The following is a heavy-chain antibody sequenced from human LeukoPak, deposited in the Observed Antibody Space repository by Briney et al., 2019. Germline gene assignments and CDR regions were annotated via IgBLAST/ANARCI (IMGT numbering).Heavy chain of an antibody. V-gene: IGHV3-23*01. CDR1: GFTFSSYA. Sequence: SGGSLRLSCAASGFTFSSYAMSWVRQAPGKGLEWVSAISGSGGSTYYADSVKGRFTISRDNSMNTLYLQMNSLKAEDTAVYYCAKSDDYGDYWGQGTLVTVSS. J-gene: IGHJ4*02. CDR3: AKSDDYGDY. CDR2: ISGSGGST.